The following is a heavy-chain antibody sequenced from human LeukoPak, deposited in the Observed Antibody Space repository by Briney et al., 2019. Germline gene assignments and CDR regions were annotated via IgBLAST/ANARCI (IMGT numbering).Heavy chain of an antibody. J-gene: IGHJ4*02. Sequence: GGSLRLSCAASGITFSTYAMNWVRQAPGKGLEWVSVISGSAASTSYADSVKGRFTISRDNSRNTLYLQMNNLRAEDTAVYYCAKEGRIWGRDCFDYWGQGTLVTVSS. CDR2: ISGSAAST. V-gene: IGHV3-23*01. D-gene: IGHD7-27*01. CDR1: GITFSTYA. CDR3: AKEGRIWGRDCFDY.